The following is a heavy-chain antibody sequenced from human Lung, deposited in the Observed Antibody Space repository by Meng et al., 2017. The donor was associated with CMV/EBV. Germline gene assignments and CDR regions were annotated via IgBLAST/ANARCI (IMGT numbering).Heavy chain of an antibody. CDR1: GYTFTSYD. CDR3: AREGVGVSMGAMDV. D-gene: IGHD2/OR15-2a*01. CDR2: MNPNNGNT. V-gene: IGHV1-8*03. Sequence: ASXXVSXKASGYTFTSYDINWVRQATGQGLGWMGWMNPNNGNTGYAQKFQGRVTITRDSSINTAYMELSSLRSEDTAVYYCAREGVGVSMGAMDVWGQGTTVTVSS. J-gene: IGHJ6*02.